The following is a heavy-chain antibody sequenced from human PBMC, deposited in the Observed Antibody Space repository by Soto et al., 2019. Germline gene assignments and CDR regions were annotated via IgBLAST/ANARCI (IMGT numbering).Heavy chain of an antibody. CDR1: GFTFSSYA. CDR3: AKFSEGGILIYFDY. J-gene: IGHJ4*02. CDR2: ISASGGST. V-gene: IGHV3-23*01. D-gene: IGHD2-15*01. Sequence: EVQLLESAGGLVQPGGSLRLSCAASGFTFSSYAMSWVRQAPGKGLEWVSIISASGGSTYYADSVKGRFTISRDNFKNTLYLQMNSLRAEDTAVYYCAKFSEGGILIYFDYWGRGTLVTVSS.